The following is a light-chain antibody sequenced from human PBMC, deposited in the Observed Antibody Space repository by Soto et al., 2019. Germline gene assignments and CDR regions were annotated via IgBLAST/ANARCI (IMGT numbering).Light chain of an antibody. V-gene: IGKV3-15*01. CDR3: QQYNNWPPLT. CDR2: GAS. CDR1: QSVSNN. J-gene: IGKJ4*01. Sequence: EIVLTHSPGTLSLSPCERATLSSRTSQSVSNNYLAWYQQKPGQAPRLLIYGASTRATGIPARFSGSGSGTEFTLTISSLQSEDFAVYYCQQYNNWPPLTFGGGTKVDI.